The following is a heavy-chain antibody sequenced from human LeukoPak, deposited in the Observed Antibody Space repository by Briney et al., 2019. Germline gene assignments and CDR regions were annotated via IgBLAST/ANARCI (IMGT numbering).Heavy chain of an antibody. CDR3: ARAGPPMVRGVHFDY. Sequence: SETLSLTCTVSGGPISSGDYYWSWIRQPPGKGLEWIGYIYYSGSTYYNPSLKSRVTISVDTSKNQFSLKLSSVTAADTAVYYCARAGPPMVRGVHFDYWGQGTLVTVSS. D-gene: IGHD3-10*01. J-gene: IGHJ4*02. V-gene: IGHV4-30-4*01. CDR1: GGPISSGDYY. CDR2: IYYSGST.